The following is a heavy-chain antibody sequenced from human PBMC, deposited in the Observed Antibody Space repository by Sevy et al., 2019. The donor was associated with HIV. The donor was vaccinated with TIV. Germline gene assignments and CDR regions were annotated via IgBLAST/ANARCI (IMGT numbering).Heavy chain of an antibody. Sequence: SETLSLTCTVSGGSISSSSYYWGWIRQPPGKGLEWIGSIYYSGSTYYNPSLKSRVTISVDTSKNQFSLKLSSVTAADTAVYYCARLLTIFGVVIIPGWFDPWGQGALVTVSS. CDR2: IYYSGST. D-gene: IGHD3-3*01. V-gene: IGHV4-39*01. J-gene: IGHJ5*02. CDR1: GGSISSSSYY. CDR3: ARLLTIFGVVIIPGWFDP.